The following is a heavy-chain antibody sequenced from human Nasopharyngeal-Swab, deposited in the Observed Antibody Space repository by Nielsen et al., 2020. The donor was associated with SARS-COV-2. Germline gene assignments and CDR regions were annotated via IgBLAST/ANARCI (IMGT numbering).Heavy chain of an antibody. CDR3: ARVGTWSGSYGIAFDY. Sequence: WIRQPPGKGLEWGAVIWYDGSNKYYADSVKGRFTISRDNSKNTLYLQMNSLRAEDTAVYYCARVGTWSGSYGIAFDYWGQGTLVTVSS. J-gene: IGHJ4*02. CDR2: IWYDGSNK. V-gene: IGHV3-33*01. D-gene: IGHD5-18*01.